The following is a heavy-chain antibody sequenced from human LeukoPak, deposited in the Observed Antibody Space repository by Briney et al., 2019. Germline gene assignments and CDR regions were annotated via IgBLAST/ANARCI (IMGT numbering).Heavy chain of an antibody. J-gene: IGHJ5*02. D-gene: IGHD4-17*01. CDR1: GDSITSRNW. CDR2: IYYSGST. Sequence: NASETLSLTCSVSGDSITSRNWWTWVRQTPEKGLEWIGYIYYSGSTNYNPSLKSRVTISVDTSKNQFSLKLSSVTAADTAVYYCASSGPDYVPGGWFDPWGQGTLVTVSS. V-gene: IGHV4-4*02. CDR3: ASSGPDYVPGGWFDP.